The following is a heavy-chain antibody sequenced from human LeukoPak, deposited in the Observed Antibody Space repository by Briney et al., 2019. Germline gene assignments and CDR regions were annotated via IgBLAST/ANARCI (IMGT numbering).Heavy chain of an antibody. Sequence: GGSLRLSCAASGFTFSSYAMGWVRQAPGKGLEWVSAISGSGGSTYYADSVKGRFTISRDNSKNTLYLQMNSLRAEDTAVYYCAKDKDSSGYPSSPCDYWGQGTLVTVSS. CDR3: AKDKDSSGYPSSPCDY. J-gene: IGHJ4*02. V-gene: IGHV3-23*01. D-gene: IGHD3-22*01. CDR2: ISGSGGST. CDR1: GFTFSSYA.